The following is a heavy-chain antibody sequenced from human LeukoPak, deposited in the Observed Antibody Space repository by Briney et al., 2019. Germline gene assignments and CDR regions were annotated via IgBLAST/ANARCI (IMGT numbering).Heavy chain of an antibody. Sequence: GGSLRLSCAASGFTFSSYAVSWVRQAPGKGLEWVSAISGSGGSTYYADSVKGRFTISRDNAKNSLYLQMNSLRAEDTAVYYCAVHPHGQQLALGYFDYWGQGTLVTVSS. J-gene: IGHJ4*02. CDR1: GFTFSSYA. V-gene: IGHV3-23*01. CDR2: ISGSGGST. CDR3: AVHPHGQQLALGYFDY. D-gene: IGHD6-13*01.